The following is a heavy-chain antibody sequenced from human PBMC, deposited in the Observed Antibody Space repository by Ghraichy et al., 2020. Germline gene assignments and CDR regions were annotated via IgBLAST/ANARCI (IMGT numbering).Heavy chain of an antibody. CDR2: INSDGSST. J-gene: IGHJ6*02. CDR1: GFTFSSYW. CDR3: ARDLYPAHYDILTGSLYYYYDYGMDV. D-gene: IGHD3-9*01. Sequence: GGSLRLSCAASGFTFSSYWMHWVRQAPGKGLVWVSRINSDGSSTSYADSVKGRFTISRDNAKNTLYLQMNSLRAEDTAVYYCARDLYPAHYDILTGSLYYYYDYGMDVWGQGTTVTVSS. V-gene: IGHV3-74*01.